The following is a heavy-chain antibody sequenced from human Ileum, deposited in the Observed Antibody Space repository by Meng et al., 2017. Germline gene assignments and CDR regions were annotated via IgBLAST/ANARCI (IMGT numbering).Heavy chain of an antibody. V-gene: IGHV1-69*10. Sequence: QVQLVQSGAEVTYPGSTVTVSCKASGGAFSSSAIGWLRQAPGRGLEWMGGIIPILNASTYAQNFKGRVTLSADMATTTVYMELSSLTSDDTAVYFCARDYSGVGCFDPWGQGTLVTVSS. CDR2: IIPILNAS. D-gene: IGHD1-26*01. J-gene: IGHJ5*02. CDR1: GGAFSSSA. CDR3: ARDYSGVGCFDP.